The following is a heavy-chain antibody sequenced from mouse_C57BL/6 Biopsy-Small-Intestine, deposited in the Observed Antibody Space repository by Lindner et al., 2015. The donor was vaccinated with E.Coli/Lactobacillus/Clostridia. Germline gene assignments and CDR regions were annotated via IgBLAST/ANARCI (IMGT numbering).Heavy chain of an antibody. CDR3: ARETPAQAY. CDR2: MNPNSGNT. V-gene: IGHV1-84*02. J-gene: IGHJ4*01. CDR1: GYTFTTYD. Sequence: SVKVSCKTSGYTFTTYDINWVRQAPGQELEWMGWMNPNSGNTGYAQKFQGRVTMTRDTSIITAYMELTSLRSDDTAVYYCARETPAQAYWGQGTLVTVSS. D-gene: IGHD3-2*02.